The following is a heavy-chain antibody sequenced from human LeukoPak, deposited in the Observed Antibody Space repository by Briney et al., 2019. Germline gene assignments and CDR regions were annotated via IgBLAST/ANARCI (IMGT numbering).Heavy chain of an antibody. V-gene: IGHV4-31*03. CDR3: ARADDYPTRLAFDY. Sequence: SETLSLTCTVSGGSISSGGYYWSWIRQHPGKGLEWIGYIYYSGSTYYNPSLKSRVTISVDTSKNQFSLKLSSVTAADTAVYYCARADDYPTRLAFDYWGQGTLVTVSS. D-gene: IGHD4-11*01. CDR1: GGSISSGGYY. CDR2: IYYSGST. J-gene: IGHJ4*02.